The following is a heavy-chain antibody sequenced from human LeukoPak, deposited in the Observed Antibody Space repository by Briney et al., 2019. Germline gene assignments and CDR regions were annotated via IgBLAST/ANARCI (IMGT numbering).Heavy chain of an antibody. Sequence: GGSLRLSCEASGFTFSNYDMIWVRQAPGKGLEWVSIISGSGGSTYYGDSVKGRFTISRDNSKNTLYLQMNSLRAEDTAIYYCAKKYGVTVYGSGLNYFDYWGQGTLVTVSS. CDR1: GFTFSNYD. J-gene: IGHJ4*02. CDR3: AKKYGVTVYGSGLNYFDY. V-gene: IGHV3-23*01. CDR2: ISGSGGST. D-gene: IGHD6-19*01.